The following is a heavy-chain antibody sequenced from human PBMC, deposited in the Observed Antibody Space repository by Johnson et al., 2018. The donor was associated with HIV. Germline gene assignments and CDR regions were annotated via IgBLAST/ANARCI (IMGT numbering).Heavy chain of an antibody. J-gene: IGHJ3*02. CDR2: INSDGSST. Sequence: VQLVESGGGLVEPGGSLRLSCAASGFTFSSYWMHWVRQAPGKGLVWVSRINSDGSSTSYADSVKGRFTISRDNAKNTLYLQMNSLRAEDTAVYYCASSGELPDDDAFDIWGQGTMVTVSS. V-gene: IGHV3-74*02. CDR3: ASSGELPDDDAFDI. CDR1: GFTFSSYW. D-gene: IGHD1-26*01.